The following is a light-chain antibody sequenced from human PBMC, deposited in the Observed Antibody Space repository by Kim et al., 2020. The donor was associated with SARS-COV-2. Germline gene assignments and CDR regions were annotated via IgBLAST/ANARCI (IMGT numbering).Light chain of an antibody. Sequence: SYELTQPPSVSVSPGQTASITCSGDKLGDKYACWYQQKPGQSPVLVIYQDNKRPSGIPERFSGSNSGNTSTLTISGTQAVDEAYYYCQAWDTSTHVVFGGGTQLTVL. CDR2: QDN. CDR1: KLGDKY. CDR3: QAWDTSTHVV. J-gene: IGLJ2*01. V-gene: IGLV3-1*01.